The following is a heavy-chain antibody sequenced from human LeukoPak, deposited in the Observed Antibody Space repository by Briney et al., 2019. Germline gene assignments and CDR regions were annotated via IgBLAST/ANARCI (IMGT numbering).Heavy chain of an antibody. CDR2: MSPNSGDT. CDR1: GYTFTSYD. J-gene: IGHJ6*02. V-gene: IGHV1-8*01. Sequence: VASVTVSCTASGYTFTSYDFNWVRQATGQRPEWMGWMSPNSGDTGYAQKFQDRVTMTRNTSISTAYMELSSLRSDDTAVYYCARGLESSGWYGMDVWGQGTTIIVSS. CDR3: ARGLESSGWYGMDV. D-gene: IGHD6-19*01.